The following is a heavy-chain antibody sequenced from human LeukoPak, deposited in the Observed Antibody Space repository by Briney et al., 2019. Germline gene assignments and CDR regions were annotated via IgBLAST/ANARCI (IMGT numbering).Heavy chain of an antibody. CDR2: ISYAGGNK. D-gene: IGHD6-19*01. CDR3: ASTYTSGWSKPFDY. V-gene: IGHV3-30*15. Sequence: PGGSLRLSCAASGFTFSSYTMHWVRQAPGKGLEWVAVISYAGGNKDYADSVRGRFTISRDNSKNTLYLQMSSLRAEDTAVYYCASTYTSGWSKPFDYWGQGTLVTVSS. J-gene: IGHJ4*02. CDR1: GFTFSSYT.